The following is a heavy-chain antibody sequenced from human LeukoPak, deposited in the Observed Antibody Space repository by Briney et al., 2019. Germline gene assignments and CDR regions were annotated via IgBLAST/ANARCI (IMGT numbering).Heavy chain of an antibody. CDR1: GFTFSSYG. Sequence: GGSLRLSCAASGFTFSSYGMSWVRQAPGKGLEWVSAISGSGGSTYYADSVKGRFTISRDNSKNTLYLQMNSLRAEDTAVYYCAKEAIVVVPAAMVWWFDPWGQGTLVTVSS. D-gene: IGHD2-2*01. CDR3: AKEAIVVVPAAMVWWFDP. CDR2: ISGSGGST. J-gene: IGHJ5*02. V-gene: IGHV3-23*01.